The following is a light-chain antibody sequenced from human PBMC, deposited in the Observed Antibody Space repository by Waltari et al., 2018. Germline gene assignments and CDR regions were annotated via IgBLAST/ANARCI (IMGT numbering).Light chain of an antibody. CDR2: DVT. V-gene: IGLV2-14*01. J-gene: IGLJ3*02. CDR1: SSDVGSYNY. CDR3: SSYTTSSTLV. Sequence: QSALTQPASVSGSPGQSITISCSGTSSDVGSYNYVSGYQPHPGKAPKLMIYDVTKRPSGVSNRFSGSRSGNTASLTISGLQAEDEADYYCSSYTTSSTLVFGGGTKLTVL.